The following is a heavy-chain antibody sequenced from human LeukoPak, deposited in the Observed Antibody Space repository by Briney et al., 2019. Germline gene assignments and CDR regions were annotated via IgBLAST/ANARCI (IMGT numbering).Heavy chain of an antibody. J-gene: IGHJ3*02. D-gene: IGHD1-26*01. CDR3: AKKKGSYPPSGYAFDI. Sequence: GGSLRLSCAASGFTFSSYAMSWVRQAPGKGLEWVSAISGSGGSTYYADSVKGRFTISRDNSKNTLYLQMNSLRAEDTAVYYCAKKKGSYPPSGYAFDIWGQGTMVTVSS. CDR1: GFTFSSYA. V-gene: IGHV3-23*01. CDR2: ISGSGGST.